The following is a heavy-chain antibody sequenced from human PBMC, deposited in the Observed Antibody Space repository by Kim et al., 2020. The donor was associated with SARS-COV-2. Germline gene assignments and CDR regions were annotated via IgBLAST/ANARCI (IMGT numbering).Heavy chain of an antibody. CDR2: IGPNGGSK. Sequence: GGSLRLSCAVSGFTFRSYGMSWVRQAPGKGLEWVSGIGPNGGSKYYADSVKGRFSISRDNSKNTVFLQMNSLRAEDTAGYYCAKDRGGDMSHHAMDVWGQGTTVTVSS. J-gene: IGHJ6*02. CDR3: AKDRGGDMSHHAMDV. CDR1: GFTFRSYG. V-gene: IGHV3-23*01. D-gene: IGHD3-16*01.